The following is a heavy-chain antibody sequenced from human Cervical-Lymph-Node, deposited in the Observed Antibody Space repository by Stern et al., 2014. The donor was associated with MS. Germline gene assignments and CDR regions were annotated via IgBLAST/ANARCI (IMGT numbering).Heavy chain of an antibody. D-gene: IGHD1-26*01. CDR1: GVTFSSYA. V-gene: IGHV1-69*01. Sequence: QVQLVQSGAEVKKPGSSVKVSCKASGVTFSSYAISWVRQAPGQGLERMGGSIPIFGIANYAQKFQGRGTLTVDESPSTPYMELSSLRSEDTAVYYCARGELKEGLVRGMDVWGQGTTVTVSS. CDR2: SIPIFGIA. CDR3: ARGELKEGLVRGMDV. J-gene: IGHJ6*02.